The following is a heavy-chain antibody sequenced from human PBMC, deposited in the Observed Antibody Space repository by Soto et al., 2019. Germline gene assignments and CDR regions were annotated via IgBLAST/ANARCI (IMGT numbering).Heavy chain of an antibody. V-gene: IGHV4-39*01. Sequence: SETLSLTCTVSGGSISSSSYYWGWIRQPPGKGLEWIGSIYYSGSTYYNPSLKSRVTISVDTSKNQFSLKLSSVTAADTAVYYCASITMVRGVMDYWGQGTLVTVSS. CDR2: IYYSGST. CDR3: ASITMVRGVMDY. J-gene: IGHJ4*02. CDR1: GGSISSSSYY. D-gene: IGHD3-10*01.